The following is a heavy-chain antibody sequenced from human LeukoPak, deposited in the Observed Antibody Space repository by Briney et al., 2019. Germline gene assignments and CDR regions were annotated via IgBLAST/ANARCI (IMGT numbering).Heavy chain of an antibody. CDR3: ARGGYYGSGNDFRFDP. V-gene: IGHV4-59*01. D-gene: IGHD3-10*01. CDR1: GGSISSYY. J-gene: IGHJ5*02. Sequence: SETLSLTCTVSGGSISSYYWSWIRQPPGKGLEWIGYIYYSGSTNYNPSLKSRVTMSVKTSKNQFSLKLTSVTAADTAVYFCARGGYYGSGNDFRFDPWGQGTLVTVSS. CDR2: IYYSGST.